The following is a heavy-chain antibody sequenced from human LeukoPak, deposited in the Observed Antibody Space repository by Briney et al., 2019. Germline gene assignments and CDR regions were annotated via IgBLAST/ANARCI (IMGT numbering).Heavy chain of an antibody. J-gene: IGHJ4*02. CDR2: IYHSGST. CDR3: ARAGYYYGSGSPWFDY. CDR1: GGSISSGGYS. Sequence: SETLSLTCAVSGGSISSGGYSWSWIRQPPGKGLEWIGYIYHSGSTYYNPSLKSRVTISVDRSKNQFPLKLSSVTAADTAVYYCARAGYYYGSGSPWFDYWGQGTLVTVSS. D-gene: IGHD3-10*01. V-gene: IGHV4-30-2*01.